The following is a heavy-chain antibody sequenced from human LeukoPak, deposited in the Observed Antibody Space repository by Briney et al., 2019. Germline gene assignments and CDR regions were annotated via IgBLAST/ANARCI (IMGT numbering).Heavy chain of an antibody. Sequence: GGSLRLSCAASGFTFSSYSMNWVRQAPGKGLEWVSSISSSSSYIYYADSVKGRFTISRDNAKNSLYLQMNSLRAEDTAVYYCAREQRDGYNWGEFDYWGQGTLVTVSS. V-gene: IGHV3-21*01. J-gene: IGHJ4*02. CDR3: AREQRDGYNWGEFDY. CDR1: GFTFSSYS. D-gene: IGHD5-24*01. CDR2: ISSSSSYI.